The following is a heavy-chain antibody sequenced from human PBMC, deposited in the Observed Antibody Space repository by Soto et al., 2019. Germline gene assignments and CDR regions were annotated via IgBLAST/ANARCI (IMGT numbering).Heavy chain of an antibody. D-gene: IGHD3-16*01. CDR2: IFGSGAPT. J-gene: IGHJ3*01. CDR3: TREASTWGFAFDL. CDR1: GYTFSNYA. Sequence: EVQLLESGGGLVQPGGSVRLSCAASGYTFSNYAMSWVRQAPGKGLQWVSTIFGSGAPTHYADSVKGRFAISRDNSNNTLFLQMNSLKDEDTAVYYCTREASTWGFAFDLWGQGTRVAVSS. V-gene: IGHV3-23*01.